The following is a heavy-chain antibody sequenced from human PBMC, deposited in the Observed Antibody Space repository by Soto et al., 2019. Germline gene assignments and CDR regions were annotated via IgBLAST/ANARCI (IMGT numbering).Heavy chain of an antibody. CDR2: IYHSGST. V-gene: IGHV4-4*02. D-gene: IGHD3-10*01. J-gene: IGHJ6*02. CDR1: GGSISSSNW. Sequence: QVQLQESGPGLVKPSGTLSLTCAVSGGSISSSNWWSWVRQSPGKGLEWIGEIYHSGSTNYNPSLKSRVTISVDTSKNQFSLKLSSVTAADTAVYYCARGSGRQVYNYYGMDVWGQGTTVTVSS. CDR3: ARGSGRQVYNYYGMDV.